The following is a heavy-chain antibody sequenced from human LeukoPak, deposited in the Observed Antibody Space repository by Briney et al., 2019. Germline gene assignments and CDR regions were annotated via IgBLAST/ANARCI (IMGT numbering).Heavy chain of an antibody. J-gene: IGHJ5*02. V-gene: IGHV4-59*08. CDR2: IYYSGST. CDR1: GGSISSYY. Sequence: SETLSLTCTVSGGSISSYYWSWIRQPPGKELAGVGYIYYSGSTNYNPYLESRVTISVDTSKNQFSLKLSSVTAADTAVYYCARLQESAYDFWSGYSRISWFDPWGQGTLVTVSS. CDR3: ARLQESAYDFWSGYSRISWFDP. D-gene: IGHD3-3*01.